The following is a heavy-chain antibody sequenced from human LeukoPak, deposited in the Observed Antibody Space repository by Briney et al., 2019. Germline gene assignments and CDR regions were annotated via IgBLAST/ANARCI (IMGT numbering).Heavy chain of an antibody. CDR1: GFTFNKYS. V-gene: IGHV3-30-3*01. CDR3: ARSYRYSGRKYFDN. Sequence: GGSLRLSCATSGFTFNKYSFHWVRQAPGKGLEWVAVISDDGNNEYYVDSVKGRFTISRDNSKNTLYLQMNSLRTEDTAMYYCARSYRYSGRKYFDNWGQGTLVTVSS. D-gene: IGHD5-12*01. CDR2: ISDDGNNE. J-gene: IGHJ4*02.